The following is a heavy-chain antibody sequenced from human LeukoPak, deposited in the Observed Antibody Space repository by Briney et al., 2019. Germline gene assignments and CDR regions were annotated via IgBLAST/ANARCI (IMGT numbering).Heavy chain of an antibody. CDR2: ISSSNEAT. CDR1: GFTFSSYS. Sequence: GGSLRLCCAASGFTFSSYSLTWVRQAPGKGLEWVSYISSSNEATSYADSVKGRFTSSRDYAKNSLYLQMNSLRAEDTAVYYCARVARGNYYHFDSWGQGTLVTVSS. J-gene: IGHJ4*02. CDR3: ARVARGNYYHFDS. D-gene: IGHD1-26*01. V-gene: IGHV3-48*04.